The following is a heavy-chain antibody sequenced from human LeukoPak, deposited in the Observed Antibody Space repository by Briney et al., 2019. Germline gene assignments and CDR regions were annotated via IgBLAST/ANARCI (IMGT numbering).Heavy chain of an antibody. CDR2: IYTSGST. Sequence: SETLSLTCTVSGGSISTGSYYWSWIRQPAGKGLEWIGRIYTSGSTNYNPSLKSRVTISVDTSKNQFSLMLSSVTAADTAVYYCARVVRYYGSGSYFDYWGQGTLVTVSS. J-gene: IGHJ4*02. V-gene: IGHV4-61*02. CDR1: GGSISTGSYY. CDR3: ARVVRYYGSGSYFDY. D-gene: IGHD3-10*01.